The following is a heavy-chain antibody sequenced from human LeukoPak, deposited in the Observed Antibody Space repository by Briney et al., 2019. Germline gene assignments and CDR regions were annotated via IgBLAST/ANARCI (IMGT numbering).Heavy chain of an antibody. J-gene: IGHJ4*02. V-gene: IGHV3-23*01. D-gene: IGHD4-17*01. CDR2: ISGSGGST. CDR1: GFTFSSYA. CDR3: AKDALGHTVTTRYFDY. Sequence: GGSLRLSCAASGFTFSSYAMSWVRQAPGKGLESVSAISGSGGSTYYADSVKGRFTISRDNSKNTLYLQMNSLRAEDTAVYYCAKDALGHTVTTRYFDYWGQGTLVTVSS.